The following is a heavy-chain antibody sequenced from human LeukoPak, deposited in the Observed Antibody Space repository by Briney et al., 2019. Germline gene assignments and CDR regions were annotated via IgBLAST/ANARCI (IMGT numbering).Heavy chain of an antibody. CDR3: ARLQYCSGTSCYWFDP. CDR1: GGSISSSNW. J-gene: IGHJ5*02. CDR2: IFHSGST. Sequence: PSETLSLTCGVSGGSISSSNWWSWVRQPPGKGLEWIGSIFHSGSTYYNPSLKSRVTTSVDTSKNQFSLKLSSVTAADTAVYYCARLQYCSGTSCYWFDPWGQGTLVTVSS. D-gene: IGHD2-2*01. V-gene: IGHV4-4*02.